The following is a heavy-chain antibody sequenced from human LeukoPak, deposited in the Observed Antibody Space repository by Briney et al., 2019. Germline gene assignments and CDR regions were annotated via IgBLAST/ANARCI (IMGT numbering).Heavy chain of an antibody. V-gene: IGHV4-31*03. J-gene: IGHJ4*02. D-gene: IGHD3-22*01. CDR3: ARALDSSFDY. CDR1: GGSISSGGYS. CDR2: IYYSGST. Sequence: SETLSLTCTVSGGSISSGGYSWSWIRQHPGKGLEWIGYIYYSGSTHYNPSLKSRVTISVDTSKNQFSLKLSSVTAADTAVYYCARALDSSFDYWGQGTLVTVSS.